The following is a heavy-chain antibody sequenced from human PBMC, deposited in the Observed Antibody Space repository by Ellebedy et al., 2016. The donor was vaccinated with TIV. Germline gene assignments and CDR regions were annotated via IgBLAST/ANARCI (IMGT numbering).Heavy chain of an antibody. CDR2: FSGNGGHT. D-gene: IGHD2-15*01. CDR1: GFTFSSYA. J-gene: IGHJ4*02. CDR3: AKFLGFCSGATCVIAH. V-gene: IGHV3-23*01. Sequence: GESLKISCAASGFTFSSYAMSWVRQAPGKGLEWVSAFSGNGGHTHYADSVKGRFTISRDNSKNTLYLQMNSLRAEDTAVYYCAKFLGFCSGATCVIAHWGQGALVTVSS.